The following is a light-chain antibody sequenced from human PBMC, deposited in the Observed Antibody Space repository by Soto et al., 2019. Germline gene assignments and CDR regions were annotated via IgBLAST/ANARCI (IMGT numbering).Light chain of an antibody. CDR2: SNN. J-gene: IGLJ1*01. CDR3: AAWDDSLNGFYV. Sequence: QSVLTQPPSASGTPGQRVAISCSGSSSNIGSNTVNWYQQFPETAPKLLIYSNNQRPSGVPDRFSGSKSGTSASLAISGLQSEDEADYYGAAWDDSLNGFYVFGTGTKVTVL. CDR1: SSNIGSNT. V-gene: IGLV1-44*01.